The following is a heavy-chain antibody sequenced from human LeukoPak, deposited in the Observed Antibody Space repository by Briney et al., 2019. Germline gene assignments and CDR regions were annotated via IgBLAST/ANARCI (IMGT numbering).Heavy chain of an antibody. D-gene: IGHD3-9*01. Sequence: SETLSLTCAVYGGSFSGYYWSWIRQPPGKGLEWIGEINHSGSTNYNPSLKSRVTISVDTSKNQFSLKLSSVTAADTAVYYCARVRRLYDILTGDMVRGVMSDYWGQGTLVTVSS. CDR2: INHSGST. CDR3: ARVRRLYDILTGDMVRGVMSDY. CDR1: GGSFSGYY. V-gene: IGHV4-34*01. J-gene: IGHJ4*02.